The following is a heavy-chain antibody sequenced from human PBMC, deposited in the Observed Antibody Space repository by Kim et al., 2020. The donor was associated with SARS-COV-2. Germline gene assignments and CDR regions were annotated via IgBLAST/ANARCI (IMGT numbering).Heavy chain of an antibody. Sequence: SDDSGKGRFPISRDNSKNTLYQQMNSLRAEDTAVYYCAKRVGAAVAYFDYWGQGTLVTVSS. J-gene: IGHJ4*02. D-gene: IGHD6-19*01. CDR3: AKRVGAAVAYFDY. V-gene: IGHV3-23*01.